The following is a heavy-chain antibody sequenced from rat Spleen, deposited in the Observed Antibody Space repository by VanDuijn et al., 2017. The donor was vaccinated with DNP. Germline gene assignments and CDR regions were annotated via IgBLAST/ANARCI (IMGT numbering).Heavy chain of an antibody. V-gene: IGHV5-7*01. J-gene: IGHJ4*01. D-gene: IGHD1-12*01. CDR3: ARHRTIMPYYYAMDA. Sequence: EVLLVESDGGLVQPGRSLKLSCAASRFTFSDYYMAWVRQAPAKGLEWVATISYNGGTPYYRDSVKGRFTISRDNAQSTLYLQMDSLRSEDTATCYCARHRTIMPYYYAMDAWGQGASVTVSS. CDR2: ISYNGGTP. CDR1: RFTFSDYY.